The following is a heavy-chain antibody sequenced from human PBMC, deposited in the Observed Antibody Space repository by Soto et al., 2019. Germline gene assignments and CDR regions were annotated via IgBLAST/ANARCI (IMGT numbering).Heavy chain of an antibody. CDR1: GYTFTSYA. CDR3: ARNYYFWSGPLYYYHLAV. Sequence: ASVKVSCKASGYTFTSYAMHWVRQAPGQRLEWMGWINAGNGNTKYSQKFQGRVTITRDTSASTAYMELSSLRSEDTAVYYCARNYYFWSGPLYYYHLAVWGKGTTVTVSS. J-gene: IGHJ6*03. D-gene: IGHD3-3*01. V-gene: IGHV1-3*01. CDR2: INAGNGNT.